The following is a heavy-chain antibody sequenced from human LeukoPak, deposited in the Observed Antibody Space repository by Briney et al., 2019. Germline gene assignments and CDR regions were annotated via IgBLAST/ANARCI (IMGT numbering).Heavy chain of an antibody. D-gene: IGHD2-2*01. V-gene: IGHV1-69*01. Sequence: SVKVSCKASGGTFSSYAISWVRQAPGQGLEWMGRIIPIFGTANYAQKFQGRVTITADESTSTAYMELSSLRSEDTAVYYCARALGYCSSTSCYPDDYWGQGTLVTVSS. CDR1: GGTFSSYA. CDR2: IIPIFGTA. J-gene: IGHJ4*02. CDR3: ARALGYCSSTSCYPDDY.